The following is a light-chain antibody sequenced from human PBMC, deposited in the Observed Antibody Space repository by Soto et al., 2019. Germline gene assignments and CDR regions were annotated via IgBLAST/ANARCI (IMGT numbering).Light chain of an antibody. J-gene: IGLJ3*02. V-gene: IGLV2-8*01. Sequence: QSVLTQPPSASGSPGQSVTISCTGTSSDVGGYNSVSWYQQHPGKAPKVMIFEVNQRPSGVPDRFSGSKSGNTASPTVSDLQAEDEADYYCSSSAGSNNVLFGGGTKVTVL. CDR2: EVN. CDR1: SSDVGGYNS. CDR3: SSSAGSNNVL.